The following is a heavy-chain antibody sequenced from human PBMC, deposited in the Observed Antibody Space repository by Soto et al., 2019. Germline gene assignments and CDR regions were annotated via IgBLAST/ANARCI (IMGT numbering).Heavy chain of an antibody. V-gene: IGHV3-15*07. D-gene: IGHD6-6*01. CDR1: GFTFSNAW. CDR2: IKSKTDGGTT. CDR3: TTRGEYSSSLEYYYYGMDV. Sequence: GGSLRLSCAASGFTFSNAWMNWVRQAPGKGLEWVGRIKSKTDGGTTDYAAPVKGRFTISRDDSKNTLYLQMNSLKTEDTAVYYCTTRGEYSSSLEYYYYGMDVWGQGTTVTVSS. J-gene: IGHJ6*02.